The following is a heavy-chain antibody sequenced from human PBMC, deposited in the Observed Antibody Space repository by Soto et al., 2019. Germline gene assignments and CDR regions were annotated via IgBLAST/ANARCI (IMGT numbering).Heavy chain of an antibody. Sequence: SETLSLTCIVSGGSISSYYWSWIRQPPGKGLEWIGYIYYSGSTNYNPSLKSRVTISVDTSKNQFSLKLSSVTAADTAVYYCARDRIAVAASPLNWFDPWGQGTLVTVSS. D-gene: IGHD6-19*01. CDR2: IYYSGST. V-gene: IGHV4-59*01. CDR1: GGSISSYY. CDR3: ARDRIAVAASPLNWFDP. J-gene: IGHJ5*02.